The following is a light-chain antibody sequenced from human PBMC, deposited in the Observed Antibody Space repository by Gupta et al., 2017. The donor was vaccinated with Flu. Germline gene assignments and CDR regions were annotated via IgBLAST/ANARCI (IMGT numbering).Light chain of an antibody. J-gene: IGKJ5*01. CDR1: ENVLWSSNNNNY. CDR3: QQYYSIPPT. Sequence: SCKSSENVLWSSNNNNYVAWYQQKPGQPPRLLIYGASTRESGVPDRFSGSGSVTDFTLTISSLQAEDVAVYYCQQYYSIPPTFGQGTRLEIK. CDR2: GAS. V-gene: IGKV4-1*01.